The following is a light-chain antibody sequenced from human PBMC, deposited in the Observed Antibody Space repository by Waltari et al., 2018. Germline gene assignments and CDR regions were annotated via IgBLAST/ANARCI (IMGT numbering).Light chain of an antibody. CDR3: SSYTSSTSVI. J-gene: IGLJ2*01. Sequence: QSALTQPASVSGSPGQSIPISCTGTSNYVGGYKYVSWYQQHPGKAPKVLIYDVNNRPSGVSNRFSGSKSGNTASLTISGLQAEDEADYFCSSYTSSTSVIFGGGTKVTVL. V-gene: IGLV2-14*03. CDR1: SNYVGGYKY. CDR2: DVN.